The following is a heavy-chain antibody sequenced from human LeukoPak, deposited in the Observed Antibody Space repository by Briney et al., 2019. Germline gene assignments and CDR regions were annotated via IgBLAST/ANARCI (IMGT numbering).Heavy chain of an antibody. D-gene: IGHD1/OR15-1a*01. CDR1: GGSISSYY. V-gene: IGHV4-59*01. CDR3: ARALPDYWHIDY. Sequence: SETLSLTCTVSGGSISSYYWSWIRQPPGKGLEWIGYIYYSGSTNYNPSLKSRVTISVDTSKNQFSLKLSSVTAADTAVYYCARALPDYWHIDYWGQGTQVTVSS. CDR2: IYYSGST. J-gene: IGHJ4*02.